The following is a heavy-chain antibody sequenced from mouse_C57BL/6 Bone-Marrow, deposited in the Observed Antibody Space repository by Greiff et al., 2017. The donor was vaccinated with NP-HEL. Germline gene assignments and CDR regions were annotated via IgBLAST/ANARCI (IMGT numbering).Heavy chain of an antibody. CDR2: IWRGGST. J-gene: IGHJ3*01. Sequence: VKLMESGPGLVQPSQCLSITCTVSGFSLTSYGVHWVRQSPGKGLEWLGVIWRGGSTDYNAAFMSRLSITKDNSKSQVFFKMNSLQADDTAIYYCAIGGKGFAYWGQGTLVTVSA. D-gene: IGHD1-1*02. CDR3: AIGGKGFAY. CDR1: GFSLTSYG. V-gene: IGHV2-5*01.